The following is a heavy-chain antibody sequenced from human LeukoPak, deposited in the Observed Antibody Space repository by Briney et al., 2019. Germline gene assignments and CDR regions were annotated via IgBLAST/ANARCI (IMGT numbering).Heavy chain of an antibody. V-gene: IGHV3-21*01. CDR1: GFTFSTYN. CDR3: ARDVGASAPDAFDI. CDR2: ISTSSNYI. Sequence: GGSLRLSCTASGFTFSTYNMNWVRQAPGKGLEWVSSISTSSNYIYYADSVKGRFTISRDNAKNSLYLQMNSLRVEDTDVYYCARDVGASAPDAFDIWGQGTMVTVSS. J-gene: IGHJ3*02. D-gene: IGHD1-26*01.